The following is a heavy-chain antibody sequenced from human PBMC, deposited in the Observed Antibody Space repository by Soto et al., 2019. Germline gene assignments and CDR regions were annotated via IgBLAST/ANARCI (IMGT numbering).Heavy chain of an antibody. CDR1: GGSISSSY. CDR3: ARRVGHYFDY. CDR2: IYTSGTT. Sequence: SETLSLTCTVSGGSISSSYWSWIRQPAGKGLEWIGHIYTSGTTNYNPSLKSRVTMSVDTSKNQFSLNLSPVTAADTAVYYCARRVGHYFDYWGQGTLVTVSS. V-gene: IGHV4-4*07. J-gene: IGHJ4*02.